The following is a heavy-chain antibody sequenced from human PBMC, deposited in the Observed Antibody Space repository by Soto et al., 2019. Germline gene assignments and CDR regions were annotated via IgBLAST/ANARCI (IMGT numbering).Heavy chain of an antibody. CDR3: ARDIRKAVAGVNWFDP. J-gene: IGHJ5*02. V-gene: IGHV3-66*01. Sequence: EVQLVESGGGLVQPGGSLRLSCAASGFTVSSNYMSWVRQAPGKGLEWVSVIYSGGSTYYADSVKGRFTISRDNSKNTLYLQMNSLRAEDMAVYYCARDIRKAVAGVNWFDPWGQGTLVTVSS. CDR2: IYSGGST. CDR1: GFTVSSNY. D-gene: IGHD6-19*01.